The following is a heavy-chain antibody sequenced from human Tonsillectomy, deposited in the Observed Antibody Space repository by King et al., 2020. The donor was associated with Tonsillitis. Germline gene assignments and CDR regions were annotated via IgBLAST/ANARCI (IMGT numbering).Heavy chain of an antibody. CDR3: ASPYPVLKY. V-gene: IGHV4-59*11. CDR1: GGSISSRF. D-gene: IGHD3-9*01. Sequence: LQLQESGPGLVKPSETLSLTCTVSGGSISSRFWSWIRQPPGKGLEWIGYIYYSGSTNYNPSLKSRVTISVDTSKNQFSLKLSSVTAADTAVYYCASPYPVLKYWGQGTLVTVSS. CDR2: IYYSGST. J-gene: IGHJ4*02.